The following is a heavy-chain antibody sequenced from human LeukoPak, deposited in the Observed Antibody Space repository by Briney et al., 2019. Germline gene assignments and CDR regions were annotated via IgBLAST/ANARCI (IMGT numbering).Heavy chain of an antibody. Sequence: SETLSLTCTVSGYSITTTYYWGWTRQSPRKGLEWIGGIYHSGTTYYNPSLKSRVTMSVETSQNQFSLKVRSVTAADTAVYYCARGAHGYVGWFDSWGQGTLVTVSS. CDR1: GYSITTTYY. J-gene: IGHJ5*01. V-gene: IGHV4-38-2*02. CDR3: ARGAHGYVGWFDS. D-gene: IGHD3-16*01. CDR2: IYHSGTT.